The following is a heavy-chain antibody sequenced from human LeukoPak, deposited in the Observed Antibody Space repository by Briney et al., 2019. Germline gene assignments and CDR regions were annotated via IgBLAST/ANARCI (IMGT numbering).Heavy chain of an antibody. D-gene: IGHD1-26*01. Sequence: GGSLRLSCAASGFTFSSYAMSWVRQTPGKGLKWFSTITESGDNTRYTESVKGRFTFSRDDSRNTMYLQMNSLRAEDTAIYYRATDYTPYVGASADWGQGTLVTVSS. V-gene: IGHV3-23*01. CDR1: GFTFSSYA. J-gene: IGHJ4*02. CDR3: ATDYTPYVGASAD. CDR2: ITESGDNT.